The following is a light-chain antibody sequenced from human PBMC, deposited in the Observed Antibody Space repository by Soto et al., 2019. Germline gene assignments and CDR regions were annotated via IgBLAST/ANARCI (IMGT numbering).Light chain of an antibody. CDR2: AAS. CDR3: QQLNSRT. J-gene: IGKJ3*01. Sequence: DIQLTQCPSSLSASVGDRVTITCRVSQGSRNFLACYQQKRGKAPKLLIYAASTLQSGVPSRFSGSRSGTEFTLTISRLQREEFATYYCQQLNSRTFGPGTKVEIK. V-gene: IGKV1-9*01. CDR1: QGSRNF.